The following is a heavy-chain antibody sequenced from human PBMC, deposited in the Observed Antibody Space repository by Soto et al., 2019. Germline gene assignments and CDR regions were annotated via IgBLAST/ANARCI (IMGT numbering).Heavy chain of an antibody. Sequence: SETLSLTCAVSGGSISDTNWWTWVRQTPGKGLEWIGEIYHSGSPTYSPSLRGRATISVDKSNNQFSLRLRSVTAADTAVYYCARHDGFSSGWIFDYWGHGTLVTVSS. CDR3: ARHDGFSSGWIFDY. CDR1: GGSISDTNW. CDR2: IYHSGSP. J-gene: IGHJ4*01. D-gene: IGHD6-19*01. V-gene: IGHV4-4*02.